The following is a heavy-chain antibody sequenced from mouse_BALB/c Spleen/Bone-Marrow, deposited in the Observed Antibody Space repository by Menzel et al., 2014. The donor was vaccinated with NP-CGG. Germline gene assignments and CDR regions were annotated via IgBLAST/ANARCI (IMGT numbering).Heavy chain of an antibody. CDR2: IDPANGNT. J-gene: IGHJ1*01. CDR1: GFNIKDTY. Sequence: EVLLQQSGAELVKPGASVKLSCTASGFNIKDTYMHWVKQRPEQGLEWIGRIDPANGNTKYDPKFQGKATITADTSSNTAYLQLSSLTSEDTAVYYCASYYYSRYFDVWGAGTTVTVSS. V-gene: IGHV14-3*02. CDR3: ASYYYSRYFDV. D-gene: IGHD1-1*01.